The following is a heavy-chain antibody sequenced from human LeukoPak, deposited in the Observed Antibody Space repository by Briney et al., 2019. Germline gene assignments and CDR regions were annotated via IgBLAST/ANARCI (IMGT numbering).Heavy chain of an antibody. CDR3: ARGRTAAAGTYTDY. D-gene: IGHD6-13*01. CDR1: GGSFSGYY. Sequence: SEALSLTCAAYGGSFSGYYWSWIRQPPGKGRDWIGEINHSGSTNYNPSLKSRVTISVDTSKTQFSLKLSSVTAADTAVYYCARGRTAAAGTYTDYWGQGTLVTVSS. CDR2: INHSGST. V-gene: IGHV4-34*01. J-gene: IGHJ4*02.